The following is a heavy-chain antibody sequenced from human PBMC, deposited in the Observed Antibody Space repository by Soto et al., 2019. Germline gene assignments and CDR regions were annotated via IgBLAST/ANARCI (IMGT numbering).Heavy chain of an antibody. CDR1: GFTFSSYA. J-gene: IGHJ4*02. V-gene: IGHV3-23*01. CDR2: ISGSGTYT. Sequence: PGGSLRLSCAASGFTFSSYAMSWVRQAPGKGLEWVSGISGSGTYTYYADSVKGRFTISRDNSKNTLYLQMNSLRAEDTAVYYCATTSLTAMVDFDYWGQGTLVTVSS. D-gene: IGHD5-18*01. CDR3: ATTSLTAMVDFDY.